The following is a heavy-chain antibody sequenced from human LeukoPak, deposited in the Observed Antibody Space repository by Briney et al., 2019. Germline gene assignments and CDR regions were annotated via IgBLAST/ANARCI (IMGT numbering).Heavy chain of an antibody. J-gene: IGHJ4*02. CDR3: TTLGSGWSLDD. V-gene: IGHV3-15*01. D-gene: IGHD6-19*01. CDR2: IKSKTDGGTT. Sequence: GGSLRLSCAASGFTFNNAWMTWVRQTPGKGLEWVARIKSKTDGGTTDYAAPVKGRFTISRDDSKNTLSLQLNSLKIEDTAVYYCTTLGSGWSLDDWGQGTLVTVSS. CDR1: GFTFNNAW.